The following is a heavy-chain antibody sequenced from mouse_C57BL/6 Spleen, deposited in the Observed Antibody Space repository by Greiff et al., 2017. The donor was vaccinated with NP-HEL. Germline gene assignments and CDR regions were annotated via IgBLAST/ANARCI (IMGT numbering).Heavy chain of an antibody. CDR1: GFTFSDYG. V-gene: IGHV5-17*01. CDR2: ISSGSSTI. D-gene: IGHD1-1*01. J-gene: IGHJ4*01. Sequence: DVQLVESGGGLVKPGGSLKLSCAASGFTFSDYGMHWVRQAPEKGLEWVAYISSGSSTIYYADTVKGRFTISRDNAKNTLFLQMTSLRSEDTAMYYCARNFRITTVVARDAMDYWGQGTSVTVSS. CDR3: ARNFRITTVVARDAMDY.